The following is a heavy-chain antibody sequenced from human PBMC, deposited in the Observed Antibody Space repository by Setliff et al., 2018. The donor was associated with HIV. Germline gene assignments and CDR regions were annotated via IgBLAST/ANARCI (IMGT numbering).Heavy chain of an antibody. J-gene: IGHJ4*02. CDR3: ARGGLGVVGAIDY. CDR2: INHSGST. D-gene: IGHD2-15*01. CDR1: GGSISSYY. V-gene: IGHV4-34*01. Sequence: SETLSLTCTVSGGSISSYYWSWIRQPPGKGLEWVGEINHSGSTNYNPSLKSRVTISVDTSKNQFSLKLSSVTAADTAVYYCARGGLGVVGAIDYWSQGTLVTVSS.